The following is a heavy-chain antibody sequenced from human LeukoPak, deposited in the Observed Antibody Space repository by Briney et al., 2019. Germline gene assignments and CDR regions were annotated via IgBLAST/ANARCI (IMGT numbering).Heavy chain of an antibody. V-gene: IGHV1-8*01. D-gene: IGHD3-22*01. J-gene: IGHJ4*02. Sequence: ASVKVSCKASGYTFTSYDINWVRQATGQGLEWMGWMNPNSGNTGYAQKFQGRVTMTRNTSISTAYMELSSLRSEDTAVYYCARQLAGGYYDSSGYYGYWGQGTLVTVSS. CDR3: ARQLAGGYYDSSGYYGY. CDR2: MNPNSGNT. CDR1: GYTFTSYD.